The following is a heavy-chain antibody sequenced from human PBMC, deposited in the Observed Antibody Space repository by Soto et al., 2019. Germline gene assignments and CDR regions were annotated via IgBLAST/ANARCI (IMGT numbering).Heavy chain of an antibody. V-gene: IGHV3-30*18. CDR1: GFTFSSYG. CDR2: ISYDGSNK. D-gene: IGHD4-4*01. Sequence: GGSLRLSCAASGFTFSSYGMHWVRQAPGKGLEWVAIISYDGSNKYYAHSVKGRFTISRDNSKNTLYLQMNSLRAEDTAVYYCAKSNNYDLSYFDYWGQGTLVTVSS. CDR3: AKSNNYDLSYFDY. J-gene: IGHJ4*02.